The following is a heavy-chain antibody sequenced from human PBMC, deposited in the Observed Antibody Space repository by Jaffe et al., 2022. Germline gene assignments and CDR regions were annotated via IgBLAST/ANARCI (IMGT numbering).Heavy chain of an antibody. CDR2: VSTTGRT. CDR1: GDAISSGSYS. CDR3: ARGLLRYPRGALDI. J-gene: IGHJ3*02. Sequence: QVGLQESGPGLVKPSQTLSLTCTVSGDAISSGSYSWSWIRQPAGKGLEWIGRVSTTGRTDYNPSLKSRVTISVDTSKNEVSLNLGSVTAADTAVYYCARGLLRYPRGALDIWGQGTMVTVSS. D-gene: IGHD3-9*01. V-gene: IGHV4-61*02.